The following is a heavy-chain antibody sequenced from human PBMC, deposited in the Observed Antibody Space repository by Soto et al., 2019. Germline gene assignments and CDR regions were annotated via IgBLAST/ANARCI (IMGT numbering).Heavy chain of an antibody. Sequence: QVQLVQSGAEVKKPGASVKVACKASGYTFTSYDINWVRQATGQGLEWMGWMTPNSGNTGYVQKFQGRVTMTRNTSISTAYMELSSLRSEDPAVYYCATCGYRYDYCDYWGQGTIVTVSS. V-gene: IGHV1-8*01. CDR2: MTPNSGNT. D-gene: IGHD5-18*01. CDR3: ATCGYRYDYCDY. J-gene: IGHJ4*02. CDR1: GYTFTSYD.